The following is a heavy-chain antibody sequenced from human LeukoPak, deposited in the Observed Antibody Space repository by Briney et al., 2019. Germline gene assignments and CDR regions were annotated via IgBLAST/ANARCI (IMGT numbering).Heavy chain of an antibody. Sequence: SETLSLTCTVSGGSISSYYWSWIRQPPGKGLEWIGYIYYSGSTSYNPSLKSRVTISVDTSKNQFSLKLTSVTAADTAVYYCARPNMVRGVRAFDIWGQGTMVTVSS. J-gene: IGHJ3*02. V-gene: IGHV4-59*01. CDR1: GGSISSYY. D-gene: IGHD3-10*01. CDR3: ARPNMVRGVRAFDI. CDR2: IYYSGST.